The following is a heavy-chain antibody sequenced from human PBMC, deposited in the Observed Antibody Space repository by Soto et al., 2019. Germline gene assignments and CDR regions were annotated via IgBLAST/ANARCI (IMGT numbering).Heavy chain of an antibody. J-gene: IGHJ6*02. Sequence: PSETLSLTCAVYGGSFSGYYWSWIRQPPGKGLEWIGEINHSGSTNYNPSLKSRVTISVDTSKNQFSLKLSSVTAADTAVYYCARPMEGGSYGMDVWGQGTTVTVSS. CDR2: INHSGST. CDR1: GGSFSGYY. CDR3: ARPMEGGSYGMDV. V-gene: IGHV4-34*01. D-gene: IGHD5-12*01.